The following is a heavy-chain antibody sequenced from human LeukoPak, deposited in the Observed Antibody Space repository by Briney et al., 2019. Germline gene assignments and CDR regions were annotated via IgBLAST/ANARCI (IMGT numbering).Heavy chain of an antibody. V-gene: IGHV3-21*04. J-gene: IGHJ3*02. CDR1: GFTFSSYE. CDR2: ITSGSSYI. Sequence: GGSLRLSCAASGFTFSSYEMNWVRQAPGKGLEWVSSITSGSSYIYYADSVKGRFTISRDNAKNSLYLQMNSLRAEDTALYYCAKDFHRLGEFGAFDIWGQGTMVTVSS. D-gene: IGHD3-16*01. CDR3: AKDFHRLGEFGAFDI.